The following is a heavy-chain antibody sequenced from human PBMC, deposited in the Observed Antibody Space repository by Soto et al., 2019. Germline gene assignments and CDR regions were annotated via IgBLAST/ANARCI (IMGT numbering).Heavy chain of an antibody. J-gene: IGHJ4*02. CDR2: ISYDGINK. CDR3: ARDGSSGPITYYFDY. V-gene: IGHV3-30*03. D-gene: IGHD6-25*01. CDR1: GFTFSTYG. Sequence: GGSLRLSCAASGFTFSTYGMHWFRQAPGKGLEWVVAISYDGINKYYADSVKGRFTISRDNSKNTLYLQMNSLRAEDTAVYYCARDGSSGPITYYFDYWGQGTLVTVSS.